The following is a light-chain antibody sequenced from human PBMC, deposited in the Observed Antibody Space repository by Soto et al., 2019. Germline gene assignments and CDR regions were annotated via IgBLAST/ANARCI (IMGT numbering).Light chain of an antibody. CDR3: QQYDVLPIT. J-gene: IGKJ5*01. Sequence: IVLTQSPDTLSLSPGERVTLSCRASQSVRSERLAWYQQKPGQAPRLVIFDTSFRASGFPQRFSGSGSGTYFSLTISRLEPEDFAVYYCQQYDVLPITFGLGTRLENK. CDR1: QSVRSER. CDR2: DTS. V-gene: IGKV3-20*01.